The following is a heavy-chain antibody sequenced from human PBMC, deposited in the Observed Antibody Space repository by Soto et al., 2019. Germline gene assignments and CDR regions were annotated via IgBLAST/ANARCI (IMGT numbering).Heavy chain of an antibody. CDR3: GVGRTVTKLTGYYYGMDF. CDR1: GYTFTGYY. D-gene: IGHD4-17*01. CDR2: INPNSGGT. J-gene: IGHJ6*02. Sequence: GASVKVSCKASGYTFTGYYMHWVRQAPGQGLEWMGWINPNSGGTNYAQKFQGRVTMTRDTSISTAYMELSRLRSDDTAVYYCGVGRTVTKLTGYYYGMDFWGQGTTGTVSS. V-gene: IGHV1-2*02.